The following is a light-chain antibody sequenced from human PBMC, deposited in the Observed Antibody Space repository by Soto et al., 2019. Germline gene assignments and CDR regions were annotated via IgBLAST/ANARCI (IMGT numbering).Light chain of an antibody. Sequence: EIVLTQSPSTLSLSPGERVTLSCRASQNVGGYLAWYQQNPGQAPKLLIYDASNMATAIPARFSGSGSGTDFSLTISSLEPEDLALYYCQQRSTWPLTFGGGTKVEIK. V-gene: IGKV3-11*01. CDR1: QNVGGY. CDR2: DAS. CDR3: QQRSTWPLT. J-gene: IGKJ4*01.